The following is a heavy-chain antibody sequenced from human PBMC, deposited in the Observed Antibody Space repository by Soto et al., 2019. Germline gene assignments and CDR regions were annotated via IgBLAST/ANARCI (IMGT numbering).Heavy chain of an antibody. CDR3: ARHLYGVYCSSTSWGSPVCGMDV. CDR2: IDPSDSYT. J-gene: IGHJ6*02. D-gene: IGHD2-2*01. CDR1: GYSFTSYW. V-gene: IGHV5-10-1*01. Sequence: PGESLKISCKGSGYSFTSYWISWVRQMPGKGLEWMGRIDPSDSYTNYSPSFQGHVTISADRSISTAYLQWSSLKASDTAMYYCARHLYGVYCSSTSWGSPVCGMDVWGQGTTVTVSS.